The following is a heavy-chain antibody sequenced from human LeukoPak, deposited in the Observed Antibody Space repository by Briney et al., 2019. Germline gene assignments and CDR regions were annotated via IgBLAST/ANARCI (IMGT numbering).Heavy chain of an antibody. Sequence: GGSLRLSCAASGFTFSSYAMSWVRQAPGKGLEWVSGISGSGGSTYYADSGKGRITISRDNSKNTLYLQMNSLRAEDTAVYYCAKGKGDTGGSFDYWGQGTLVTVSS. CDR3: AKGKGDTGGSFDY. D-gene: IGHD3-16*01. J-gene: IGHJ4*02. CDR2: ISGSGGST. CDR1: GFTFSSYA. V-gene: IGHV3-23*01.